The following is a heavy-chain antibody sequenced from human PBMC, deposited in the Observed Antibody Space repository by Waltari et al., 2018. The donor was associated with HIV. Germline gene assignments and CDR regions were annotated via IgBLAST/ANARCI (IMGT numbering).Heavy chain of an antibody. J-gene: IGHJ4*02. Sequence: EVQLLESWGGLVQPGVLLRLSGGASTFSLNTYAMRLVRPAPGKGLEWVSSIRVDCITTDYADSVKGRLTISRDNSKNTLSLQMSSLRGEDTAVYYCAKGVAYDLLTGFSPLDYWGQGTLVTVSS. CDR2: IRVDCITT. V-gene: IGHV3-23*01. CDR3: AKGVAYDLLTGFSPLDY. D-gene: IGHD3-9*01. CDR1: TFSLNTYA.